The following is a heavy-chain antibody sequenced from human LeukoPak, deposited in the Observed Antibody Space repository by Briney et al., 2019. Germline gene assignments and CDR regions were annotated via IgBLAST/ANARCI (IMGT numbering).Heavy chain of an antibody. V-gene: IGHV3-7*01. CDR3: ARNTRGVGAYDY. Sequence: GGSLRLSCAASGFIFSDAWMSWVRQAPGKGLEWVANIKQDGSEKYYVDSVKGRFTISRDNAKNSLYLQMSSLRAEDTAVYYCARNTRGVGAYDYWGQGTLVTVSS. CDR1: GFIFSDAW. J-gene: IGHJ4*02. D-gene: IGHD1-26*01. CDR2: IKQDGSEK.